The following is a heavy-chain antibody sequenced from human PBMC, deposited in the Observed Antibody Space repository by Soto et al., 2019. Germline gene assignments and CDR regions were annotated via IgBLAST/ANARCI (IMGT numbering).Heavy chain of an antibody. D-gene: IGHD6-19*01. CDR2: ISYSGST. Sequence: PSETLSLTCTVSGASITTYYWSWIRQPPGKGLEWIGYISYSGSTDYNPSLKSRVTISFDASKNQISLQVRSATAADAAVYYCARGAVAGTGLNWFDPWGQGTLVTVSS. CDR3: ARGAVAGTGLNWFDP. V-gene: IGHV4-59*01. CDR1: GASITTYY. J-gene: IGHJ5*02.